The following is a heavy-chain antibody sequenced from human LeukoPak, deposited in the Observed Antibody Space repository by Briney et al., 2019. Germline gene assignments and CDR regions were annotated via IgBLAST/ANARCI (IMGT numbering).Heavy chain of an antibody. CDR2: MNPNSGNT. CDR3: ARGGGDYGDYWFDP. J-gene: IGHJ5*02. Sequence: ASGKVSCKASGYTFTSYDINWVRQATGQGLEWMGWMNPNSGNTGYAQKFQGRVTITRNTSISTAYMELSSLRSEDTAVYYCARGGGDYGDYWFDPWGQGTLITVSS. V-gene: IGHV1-8*03. D-gene: IGHD4-17*01. CDR1: GYTFTSYD.